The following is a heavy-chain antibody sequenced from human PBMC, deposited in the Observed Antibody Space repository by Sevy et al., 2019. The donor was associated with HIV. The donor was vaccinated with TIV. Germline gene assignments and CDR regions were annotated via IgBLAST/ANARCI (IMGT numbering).Heavy chain of an antibody. D-gene: IGHD2-2*01. Sequence: GGSLRLSCAASGFTFSSYNMNWVRQAPGKGLEWVSSISASSGYIYYADSVKGRFTISRDNSKNTLYLQMNSLRAEDTAVYYCAKDWALDIVIVPSGMPANWGQGTLVTVSS. V-gene: IGHV3-21*01. J-gene: IGHJ4*02. CDR3: AKDWALDIVIVPSGMPAN. CDR1: GFTFSSYN. CDR2: ISASSGYI.